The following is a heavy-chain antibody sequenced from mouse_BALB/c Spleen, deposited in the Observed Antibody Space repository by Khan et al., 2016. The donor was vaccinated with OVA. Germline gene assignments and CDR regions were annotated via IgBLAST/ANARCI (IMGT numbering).Heavy chain of an antibody. CDR1: GFTFSDYY. Sequence: EVELVESGGGLVKPGGSLKLSCAASGFTFSDYYMYWVRQTPEKRLEWVATISDGGSYNYYTDSGKGRFTISRDDVKNNLYLQMSSLKSEDTAMYYCARGYYGDPFAYWGQGTLVTVSA. J-gene: IGHJ3*01. V-gene: IGHV5-4*02. CDR3: ARGYYGDPFAY. D-gene: IGHD2-13*01. CDR2: ISDGGSYN.